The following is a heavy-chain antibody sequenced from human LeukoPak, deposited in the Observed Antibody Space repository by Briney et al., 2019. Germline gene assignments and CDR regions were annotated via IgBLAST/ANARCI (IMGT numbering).Heavy chain of an antibody. Sequence: ASVKVSCKVSGYTLTELSMHWVRQTPGKGLEWMGGFDPEDGETIYAQKFQGRVTMTEDTSTDTAYMELSSLRSEDTAVYYCAAQVAGTYNWFDPWGQGTLVTVSS. CDR3: AAQVAGTYNWFDP. CDR2: FDPEDGET. CDR1: GYTLTELS. D-gene: IGHD6-19*01. V-gene: IGHV1-24*01. J-gene: IGHJ5*02.